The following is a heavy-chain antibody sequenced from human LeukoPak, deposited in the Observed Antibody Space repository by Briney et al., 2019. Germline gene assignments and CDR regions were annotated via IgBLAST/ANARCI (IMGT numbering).Heavy chain of an antibody. D-gene: IGHD3-10*01. CDR1: GFTFDDYA. J-gene: IGHJ4*02. CDR3: AKVGPLDYYGSGSYYDY. Sequence: TGGSLRLSCAASGFTFDDYAMHWVRHAPGKGLEWVSGISWNSGSIGYADSVKGRFTISRDNAKNSLYLQMNSLRAEDTALYYCAKVGPLDYYGSGSYYDYWGQGTLVTVSS. CDR2: ISWNSGSI. V-gene: IGHV3-9*01.